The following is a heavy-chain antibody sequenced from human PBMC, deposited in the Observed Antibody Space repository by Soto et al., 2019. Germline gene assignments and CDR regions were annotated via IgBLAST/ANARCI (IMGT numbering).Heavy chain of an antibody. J-gene: IGHJ4*02. Sequence: SETLSLTCTVSGHSLSSGGYYWSWIRQHPGKGLEWVGYIYFTGTTLYNPSLKSRLAISVDTSKNQFSLKLTSVTAADTAVYYCARDWGSSGWPNWGQGVLVTASS. D-gene: IGHD6-19*01. CDR2: IYFTGTT. V-gene: IGHV4-31*03. CDR1: GHSLSSGGYY. CDR3: ARDWGSSGWPN.